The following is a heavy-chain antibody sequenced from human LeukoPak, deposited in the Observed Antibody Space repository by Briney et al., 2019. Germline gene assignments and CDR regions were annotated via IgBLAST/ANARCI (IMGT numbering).Heavy chain of an antibody. CDR2: ISGSGGST. J-gene: IGHJ5*02. CDR3: AKDRWAWEMATVTTHWFDP. CDR1: GFTFSSYA. D-gene: IGHD4-17*01. Sequence: GGSLRLSCAAAGFTFSSYAMSWVRQAPGKGLEWVSSISGSGGSTCYADSVKGRFAISRDNSKNTLYVQMNSLRAEDTAVYYCAKDRWAWEMATVTTHWFDPWGQGTLVTVSS. V-gene: IGHV3-23*01.